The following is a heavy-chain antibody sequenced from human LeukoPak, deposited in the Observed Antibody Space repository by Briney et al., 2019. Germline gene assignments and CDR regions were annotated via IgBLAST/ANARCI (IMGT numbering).Heavy chain of an antibody. D-gene: IGHD3-10*01. Sequence: GGSLRLSCAASGFTVSSNYMTWVRQAPGKGLEWVSVIYSGGNTNYADSVKGRFTISRDNSKNTLYLQMNSLRAEDTAVYYCARQRLGWEFGGLDPWGQGTLVTVSS. CDR1: GFTVSSNY. CDR2: IYSGGNT. V-gene: IGHV3-53*01. J-gene: IGHJ5*02. CDR3: ARQRLGWEFGGLDP.